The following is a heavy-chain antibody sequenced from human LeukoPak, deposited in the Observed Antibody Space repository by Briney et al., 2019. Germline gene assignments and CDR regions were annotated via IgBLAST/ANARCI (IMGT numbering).Heavy chain of an antibody. D-gene: IGHD3-10*01. CDR2: ISSSSIYI. CDR1: GFTFSSYS. CDR3: ARDGPRAGRGVIFEN. V-gene: IGHV3-21*01. J-gene: IGHJ4*02. Sequence: GGSLRLSCAASGFTFSSYSMNWVRQAPGKGLEWVSSISSSSIYIYYADSVKGRFTISRDNSQNTLYLQMNSLRAEDTAVYYCARDGPRAGRGVIFENWGQGTLVTVSS.